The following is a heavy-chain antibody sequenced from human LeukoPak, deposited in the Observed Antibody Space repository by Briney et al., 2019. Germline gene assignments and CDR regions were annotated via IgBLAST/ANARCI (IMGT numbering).Heavy chain of an antibody. CDR3: ASGYNASGSYLAGYFDY. Sequence: QAAGSLRLSCAASGFSFGSYWMTWVRQAPGKGLEWVANITQDGGEKYYVDSVKGRFTISRDNAKNSLYVQMNSLRAEDTAVYYCASGYNASGSYLAGYFDYWGQGTLVTVSS. V-gene: IGHV3-7*05. CDR1: GFSFGSYW. J-gene: IGHJ4*02. D-gene: IGHD3-10*01. CDR2: ITQDGGEK.